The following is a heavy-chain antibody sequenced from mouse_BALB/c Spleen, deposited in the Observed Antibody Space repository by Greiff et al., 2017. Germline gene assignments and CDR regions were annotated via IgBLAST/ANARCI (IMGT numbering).Heavy chain of an antibody. V-gene: IGHV5-12-1*01. CDR3: ARGVYGSSYAWFAY. CDR2: ISSGGGST. Sequence: EVQRVESGGGLVKPGGSLKLSCAASGFAFSSYDMSWVRQTPEKRLEWVAYISSGGGSTYYPDTVKGRFTISRDNAKNTLYLQMSSLKSEDTAMYYCARGVYGSSYAWFAYWGQGTLVTVSA. J-gene: IGHJ3*01. CDR1: GFAFSSYD. D-gene: IGHD1-1*01.